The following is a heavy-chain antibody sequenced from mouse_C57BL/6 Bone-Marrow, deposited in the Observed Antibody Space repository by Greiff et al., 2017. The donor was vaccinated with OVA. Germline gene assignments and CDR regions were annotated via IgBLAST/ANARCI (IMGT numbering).Heavy chain of an antibody. CDR3: ARHYYGSSYY. D-gene: IGHD1-1*01. Sequence: EVQLQQSGGDLVKPGGSLKLSCAASGFTFSSYGMSWVRQTPDKRLEWVATISSGGSYPYYPDSVKGRFTISRDNAKNTLYLQMSSLKSEDTAMYYCARHYYGSSYYWGQGTTLTVSS. J-gene: IGHJ2*01. V-gene: IGHV5-6*01. CDR1: GFTFSSYG. CDR2: ISSGGSYP.